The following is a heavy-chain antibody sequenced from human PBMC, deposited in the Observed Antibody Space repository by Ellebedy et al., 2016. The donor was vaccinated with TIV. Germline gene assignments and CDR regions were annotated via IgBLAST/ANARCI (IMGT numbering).Heavy chain of an antibody. D-gene: IGHD2-15*01. Sequence: MPSETLSLTCTVSGGSLSSFSWSWIRQPPGKGLEWIAYFQYRGSTNYNPSRKSRVAISVDTSKNQFTLTLNSVTAADTAVYYCARSSSGGSCHDIWGQGTMVTVS. V-gene: IGHV4-59*01. CDR2: FQYRGST. CDR1: GGSLSSFS. CDR3: ARSSSGGSCHDI. J-gene: IGHJ3*02.